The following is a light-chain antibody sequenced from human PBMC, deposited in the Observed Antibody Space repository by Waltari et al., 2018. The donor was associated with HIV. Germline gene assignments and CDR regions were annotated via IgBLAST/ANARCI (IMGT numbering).Light chain of an antibody. CDR1: ALPKQY. V-gene: IGLV3-25*03. J-gene: IGLJ1*01. CDR3: QSADSSGSNYV. CDR2: KDS. Sequence: SYELPQPPSVSVSPGQTARITCSGDALPKQYAYWYQQKPGQAPVLVIYKDSERPSGIPERFSGSSSGTTVTLTISGVQAEDEADYYCQSADSSGSNYVFGTGTKVTVL.